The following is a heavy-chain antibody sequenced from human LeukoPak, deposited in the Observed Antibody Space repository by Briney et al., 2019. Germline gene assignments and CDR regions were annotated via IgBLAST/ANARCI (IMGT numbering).Heavy chain of an antibody. V-gene: IGHV1-2*02. J-gene: IGHJ6*02. Sequence: ASVKASCKASGYTFTGYYMHWVRQAPGQGLEWMGWINPNSGGTNYAQKFQGRVTMTRDTSISTAYMELSRLRSDDTAVYYCARDPPYNYDFWSGYYNHYYYGMDVWGQGTTVTVSS. D-gene: IGHD3-3*01. CDR2: INPNSGGT. CDR1: GYTFTGYY. CDR3: ARDPPYNYDFWSGYYNHYYYGMDV.